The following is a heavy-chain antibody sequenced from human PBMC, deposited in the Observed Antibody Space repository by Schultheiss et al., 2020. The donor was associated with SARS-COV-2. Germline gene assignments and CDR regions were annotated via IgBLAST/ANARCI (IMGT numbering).Heavy chain of an antibody. CDR1: GFTFSRYS. Sequence: GGSLRLSCAGSGFTFSRYSMNWVRQAPGKGLEWVSVIYSGGSTYYADSVKGRFTISRDNSKNTLYLQMNSLRAEDSALYYCARGGGGSYHWGQGTLVTVSS. CDR2: IYSGGST. D-gene: IGHD1-26*01. V-gene: IGHV3-53*05. CDR3: ARGGGGSYH. J-gene: IGHJ5*02.